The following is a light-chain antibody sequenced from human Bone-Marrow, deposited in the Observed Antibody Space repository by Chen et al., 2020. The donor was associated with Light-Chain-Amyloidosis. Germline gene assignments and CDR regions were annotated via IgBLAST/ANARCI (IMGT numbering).Light chain of an antibody. CDR1: QSVGGY. V-gene: IGKV3-11*01. J-gene: IGKJ4*01. Sequence: EIVLTQSPATLSLSPGERATLSCRASQSVGGYLAWYQQKPGQSPRLLIDDASNRATGIPARFSGSGSGTDVTLTISSLEPEDFAVYYCQQRSNWPRLTFGGGTKVEIK. CDR2: DAS. CDR3: QQRSNWPRLT.